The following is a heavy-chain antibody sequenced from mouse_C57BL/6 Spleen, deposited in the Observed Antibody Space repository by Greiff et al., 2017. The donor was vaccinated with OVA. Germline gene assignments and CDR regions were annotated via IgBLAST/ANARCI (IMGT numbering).Heavy chain of an antibody. Sequence: VQLKESGPGLVQPSQSLSITCTASGFSLTSYGVHWVRQPPGKGLEWLGVIWSGGSADTNAAFISRLSISKDKSKSEVFCKMNSLKADDTAIDYGAKDYGSSYAVDAMDYWGQGTSVTVSS. CDR1: GFSLTSYG. D-gene: IGHD1-1*01. CDR3: AKDYGSSYAVDAMDY. CDR2: IWSGGSA. J-gene: IGHJ4*01. V-gene: IGHV2-4*01.